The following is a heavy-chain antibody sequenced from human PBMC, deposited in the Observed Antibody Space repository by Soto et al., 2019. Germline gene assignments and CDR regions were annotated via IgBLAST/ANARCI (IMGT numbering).Heavy chain of an antibody. D-gene: IGHD2-2*01. V-gene: IGHV3-11*01. CDR3: AREVGCSSTSCYDPY. CDR1: GFTFSDYY. J-gene: IGHJ4*02. CDR2: ISSSGSTI. Sequence: GGSLRLSCAASGFTFSDYYMSWIRQAPGKGLGWVSYISSSGSTIYYADSVKGRFTISRDNAKNSLYLQMNSLRAEDTAVYYCAREVGCSSTSCYDPYWGQGTLVTVSS.